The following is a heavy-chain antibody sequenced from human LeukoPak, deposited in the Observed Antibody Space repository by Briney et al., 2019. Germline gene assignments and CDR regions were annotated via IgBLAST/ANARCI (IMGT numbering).Heavy chain of an antibody. CDR2: IYTSGST. CDR1: GGSISSGSYY. D-gene: IGHD1-26*01. CDR3: ARDLCHRVGATSRYYYYYMDV. Sequence: PSQTLSLTCTVSGGSISSGSYYWSWIRQPAGKGLEWIGRIYTSGSTNYNPSPKTRVTISVDTSQNQFSLTLSSVTAADTTAFHCARDLCHRVGATSRYYYYYMDVWGKGTTVTVSS. V-gene: IGHV4-61*02. J-gene: IGHJ6*03.